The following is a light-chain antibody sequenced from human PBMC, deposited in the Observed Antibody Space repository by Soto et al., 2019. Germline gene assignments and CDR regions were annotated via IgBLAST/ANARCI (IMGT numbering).Light chain of an antibody. CDR2: DAS. V-gene: IGKV3-11*01. CDR1: QSVGSH. J-gene: IGKJ1*01. CDR3: QQYSSSGT. Sequence: IGLSQSPSTPSLYTGETATLSFRASQSVGSHLAWYQQKPGQAPRLLIHDASNRASGTPARFSGSGSGTDFTLTISRLEPEDFAVYYCQQYSSSGTFGQGTMVDVK.